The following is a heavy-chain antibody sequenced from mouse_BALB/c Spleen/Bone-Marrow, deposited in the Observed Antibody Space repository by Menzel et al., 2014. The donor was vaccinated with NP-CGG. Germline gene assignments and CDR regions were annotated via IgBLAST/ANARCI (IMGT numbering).Heavy chain of an antibody. CDR2: INPSSGYT. V-gene: IGHV1-4*01. CDR1: GYTFTSYT. CDR3: ARFITTATEYFDY. J-gene: IGHJ2*01. Sequence: VHLVESGAELARPGASVKMSCKAPGYTFTSYTMHWVKQRPGQGLEWIGYINPSSGYTNYNQKFKDKATLTADKSSSTAYMQLSSLTSEDSAVYYCARFITTATEYFDYWGQGTTLTVSS. D-gene: IGHD1-2*01.